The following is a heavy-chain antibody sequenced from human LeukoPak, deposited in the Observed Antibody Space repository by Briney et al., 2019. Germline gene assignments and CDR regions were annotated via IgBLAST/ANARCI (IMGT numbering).Heavy chain of an antibody. V-gene: IGHV3-23*01. Sequence: PGGSLRPSCAASGFTFSSYAMTWVRQAPGKGLEWVSVISGSGDSTYYADSVKGRFTISRDNSKNALYLQMNSLRADDTAVYYCATSLYHYSSGNYYNVGAFDIWGHGTMVTVSS. CDR2: ISGSGDST. J-gene: IGHJ3*02. CDR3: ATSLYHYSSGNYYNVGAFDI. CDR1: GFTFSSYA. D-gene: IGHD3-10*01.